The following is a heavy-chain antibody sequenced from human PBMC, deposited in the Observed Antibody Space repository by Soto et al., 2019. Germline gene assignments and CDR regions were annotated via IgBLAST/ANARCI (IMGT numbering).Heavy chain of an antibody. J-gene: IGHJ4*02. D-gene: IGHD6-13*01. V-gene: IGHV3-23*01. CDR2: ISGSGSST. CDR1: GFTFSNYA. Sequence: EVQLLESGGGLVQPGGSLRLSCAASGFTFSNYAMSWVRQAPGKGLEWVSAISGSGSSTYYADSVKGRFTISRDNSKHALSLRMNSLRAEDTDVYYCASERPRSAAGFDYWGQGTLVTVSS. CDR3: ASERPRSAAGFDY.